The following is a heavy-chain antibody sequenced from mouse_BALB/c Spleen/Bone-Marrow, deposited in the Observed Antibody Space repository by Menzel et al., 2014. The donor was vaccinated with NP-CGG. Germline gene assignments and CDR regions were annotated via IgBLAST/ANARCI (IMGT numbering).Heavy chain of an antibody. D-gene: IGHD2-10*02. CDR1: GYSITSGYY. Sequence: EVKLQESGPGLVKPSQSLSLTCSVTGYSITSGYYWNWIRQFPGNKLEWMGYITYDGSNNYNPSLKNRISITRDTSKNQFFLKLNSVTTGDTATYYCARRGYGNLDYWGQGTTLTVSS. J-gene: IGHJ2*01. CDR2: ITYDGSN. V-gene: IGHV3-6*02. CDR3: ARRGYGNLDY.